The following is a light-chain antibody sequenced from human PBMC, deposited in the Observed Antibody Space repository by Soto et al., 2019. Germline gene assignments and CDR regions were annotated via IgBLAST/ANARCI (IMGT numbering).Light chain of an antibody. CDR2: DAS. Sequence: EIVLTQSPGILSLSPGERATLSCRASQSVGNNYLAWYQQKPGQGPRLLIYDASSRATGIPDRFSGSASGTDFTLTISRLEPEDFAVYYCQQYVGSPSTFGPGTKVDIK. J-gene: IGKJ1*01. CDR3: QQYVGSPST. V-gene: IGKV3-20*01. CDR1: QSVGNNY.